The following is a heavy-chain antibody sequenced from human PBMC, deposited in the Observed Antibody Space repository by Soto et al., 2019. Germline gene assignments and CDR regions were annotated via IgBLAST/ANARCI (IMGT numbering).Heavy chain of an antibody. CDR2: IYYSGNT. J-gene: IGHJ5*02. CDR3: ARVPQGREPILYFDP. V-gene: IGHV4-30-4*01. D-gene: IGHD1-1*01. Sequence: QVQLQESGPGLVRPSETLSLTCTVSGGSISSGDYYWSWIRQPPGKGLEWIAYIYYSGNTYYNPSLKSRVTISLDTSKNQFSLVLSSVTAADTAVYYCARVPQGREPILYFDPWGQGTLVTVSS. CDR1: GGSISSGDYY.